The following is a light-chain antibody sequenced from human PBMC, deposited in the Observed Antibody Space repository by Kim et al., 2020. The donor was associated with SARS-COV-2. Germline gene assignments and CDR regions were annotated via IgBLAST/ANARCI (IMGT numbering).Light chain of an antibody. Sequence: VSPGQTASITCSGDRLGDKFASWYQQKPGQSPVLVIYNDSRRPSGIPERFSGSNSGNTATLTISGTQAIDEADYYCQAWDNNNGVFGGGTKLAVL. CDR3: QAWDNNNGV. J-gene: IGLJ3*02. CDR2: NDS. V-gene: IGLV3-1*01. CDR1: RLGDKF.